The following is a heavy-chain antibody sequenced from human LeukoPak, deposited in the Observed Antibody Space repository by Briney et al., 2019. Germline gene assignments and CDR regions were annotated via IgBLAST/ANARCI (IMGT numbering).Heavy chain of an antibody. D-gene: IGHD3-22*01. V-gene: IGHV1-69*05. Sequence: SVKVSCKASGGTFSSYAISWVRQAPGQGLEWMGGIIPIFGTANYAQKLQGRVTMTTDTSTSTAYMELRSLRSDDTAVYYCARDEYYYDSSGYYSIWGQGTLVTVSS. CDR3: ARDEYYYDSSGYYSI. CDR2: IIPIFGTA. CDR1: GGTFSSYA. J-gene: IGHJ4*02.